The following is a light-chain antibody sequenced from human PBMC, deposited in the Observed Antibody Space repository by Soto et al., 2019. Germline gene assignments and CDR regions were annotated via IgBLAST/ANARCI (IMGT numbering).Light chain of an antibody. CDR1: ESVSSN. CDR2: GAS. Sequence: EVVMTQSPATLSVSPGERATLSCRASESVSSNLAWYQQRPGQAPRLVIYGASTRATGIPARFSGGGSGTEFTLTISSLQSEDFAVYYCQQYKNWPLTFGGGTKVDIK. V-gene: IGKV3-15*01. J-gene: IGKJ4*01. CDR3: QQYKNWPLT.